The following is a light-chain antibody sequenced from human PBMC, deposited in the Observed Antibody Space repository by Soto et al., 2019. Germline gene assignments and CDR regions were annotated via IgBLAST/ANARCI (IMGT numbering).Light chain of an antibody. CDR1: HSVSTF. J-gene: IGKJ1*01. CDR3: QQGTDWPPGT. CDR2: DAS. Sequence: EIVLTQSPATLSLSPGERATLSCRASHSVSTFLAWYQHKPGQAPRLLIYDASNRATGIPDRFRGSGAGTDFTLTISSLEPEDFALYYCQQGTDWPPGTFGQGTKVDIK. V-gene: IGKV3-11*01.